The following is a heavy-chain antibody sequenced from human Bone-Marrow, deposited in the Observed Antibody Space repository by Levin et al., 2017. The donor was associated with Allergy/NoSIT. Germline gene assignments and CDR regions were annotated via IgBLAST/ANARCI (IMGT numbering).Heavy chain of an antibody. CDR3: AVLGEVRGAPAF. CDR1: GLTFSNYA. J-gene: IGHJ4*02. D-gene: IGHD3-10*01. Sequence: QPGGSLRLSCAVSGLTFSNYAVSWVRQAPGKGLEWVSDISGSGASTYYADFVRGRFTISRDNSRNTLYLQMNSLRDDDAASYYCAVLGEVRGAPAFWGQGTLVTVSS. CDR2: ISGSGAST. V-gene: IGHV3-23*01.